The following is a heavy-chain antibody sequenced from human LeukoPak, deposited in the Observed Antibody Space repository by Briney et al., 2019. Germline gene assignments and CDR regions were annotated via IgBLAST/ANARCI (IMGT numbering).Heavy chain of an antibody. Sequence: WASVKVSCKASGYTFTGYYMHWVRQAPGQGLEWMGWINPNSGGTNYAQKFQGRVTLTRDTSITTAYMELNRLRSDDTAVYYCAKARGLYCSSTSCYDCDVWGKGTTVTVSS. CDR3: AKARGLYCSSTSCYDCDV. V-gene: IGHV1-2*02. D-gene: IGHD2-2*01. CDR2: INPNSGGT. J-gene: IGHJ6*04. CDR1: GYTFTGYY.